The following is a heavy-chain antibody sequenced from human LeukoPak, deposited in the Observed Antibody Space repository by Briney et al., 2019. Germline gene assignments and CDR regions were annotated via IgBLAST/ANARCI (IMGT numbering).Heavy chain of an antibody. D-gene: IGHD7-27*01. CDR1: GFTFSSFG. CDR3: AKDSHWGFAD. Sequence: HPGGSLRLSCAASGFTFSSFGMHWVRQAPGKGLEWVALIEYDGSNKYYIESVKGRFTISRDNSKNTPYLQMNSLRADDMAVYYCAKDSHWGFADWGQGTLVTVP. V-gene: IGHV3-30*02. J-gene: IGHJ4*02. CDR2: IEYDGSNK.